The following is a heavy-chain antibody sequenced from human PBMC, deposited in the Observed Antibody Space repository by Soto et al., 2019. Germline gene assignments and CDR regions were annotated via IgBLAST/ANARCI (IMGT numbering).Heavy chain of an antibody. CDR3: ARGHHVFDY. Sequence: GGSLRLSCAASGFTFSDHYMSWIRQAPGKGLESIAYISNSCTTTYYADSLKGRFTISRDNAKNSLYLQMNSLRPYDTAVYYCARGHHVFDYWGQETLVTVSS. CDR1: GFTFSDHY. J-gene: IGHJ4*02. CDR2: ISNSCTTT. D-gene: IGHD3-10*02. V-gene: IGHV3-11*01.